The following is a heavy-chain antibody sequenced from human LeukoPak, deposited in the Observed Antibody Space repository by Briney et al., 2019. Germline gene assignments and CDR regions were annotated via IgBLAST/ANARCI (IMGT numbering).Heavy chain of an antibody. CDR3: ARESMPIAVAGNVNWFDP. CDR2: INPNSGGT. J-gene: IGHJ5*02. V-gene: IGHV1-2*02. CDR1: GYTFTGYY. D-gene: IGHD6-19*01. Sequence: GASVKVSCKASGYTFTGYYMHWVRQAPGQGLEWMGWINPNSGGTNYAQKFQGRVTMTRDTSISTAYMELSRLRSDDTAVYYCARESMPIAVAGNVNWFDPWGQGTLVTVSS.